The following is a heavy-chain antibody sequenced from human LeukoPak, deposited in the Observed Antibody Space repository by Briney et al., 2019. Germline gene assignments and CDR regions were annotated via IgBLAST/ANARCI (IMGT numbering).Heavy chain of an antibody. V-gene: IGHV1-18*01. D-gene: IGHD3-22*01. CDR2: ISGYNGNT. CDR1: GYTFTGYG. Sequence: VASVKVSCKASGYTFTGYGISWVRQAPGQGLEWMGWISGYNGNTNYAQKFQGRVIMTTDTSTSTAYMELTSLRSDDTAVYYCARGTTYGYSLYWGQGTLVTVSS. CDR3: ARGTTYGYSLY. J-gene: IGHJ4*02.